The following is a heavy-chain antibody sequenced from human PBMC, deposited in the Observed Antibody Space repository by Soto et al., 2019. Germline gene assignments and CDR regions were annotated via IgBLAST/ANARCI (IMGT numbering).Heavy chain of an antibody. CDR1: GYTFSDFD. V-gene: IGHV1-8*01. CDR2: MNAKSGDT. Sequence: QAHLEQCGAELKRPGGSMKVSYKASGYTFSDFDINWLRQASGQGPEWMGWMNAKSGDTFFAQRFQGKFNMTWDTSLSTAYMEVGSLTSDDTAIYYCARGNPFNYAGFDVWGQGTTVAVSS. J-gene: IGHJ6*02. CDR3: ARGNPFNYAGFDV. D-gene: IGHD3-16*01.